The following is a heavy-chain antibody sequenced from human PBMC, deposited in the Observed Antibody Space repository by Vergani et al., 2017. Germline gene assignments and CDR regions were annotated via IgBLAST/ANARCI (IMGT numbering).Heavy chain of an antibody. Sequence: EVQLVQSGAEEKTPGESMKISCKGSGYSFTSYWIGWVRQMPGKGLEWMGIIYPGDSDTRYSPSLQGHFTISSDKSISTAYLQWSSLKAADTAMDYCARQGRWFGEYFTYGFDPWGQGTLVTVSS. CDR3: ARQGRWFGEYFTYGFDP. J-gene: IGHJ5*02. CDR1: GYSFTSYW. CDR2: IYPGDSDT. D-gene: IGHD3-10*01. V-gene: IGHV5-51*01.